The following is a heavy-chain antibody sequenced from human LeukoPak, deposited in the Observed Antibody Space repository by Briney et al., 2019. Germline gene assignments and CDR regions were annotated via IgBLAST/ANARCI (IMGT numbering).Heavy chain of an antibody. CDR3: AKSHSVEQRGYFDY. Sequence: PGGSLRLSCAASGFTFGSYAMSWVRQIPGKGLEWVSALSARGGRTFYADSVNGRFTISRDNSKNTLYLQMNSLRAEDTAVYYCAKSHSVEQRGYFDYWGQGTLVTVSS. D-gene: IGHD1/OR15-1a*01. J-gene: IGHJ4*02. CDR1: GFTFGSYA. V-gene: IGHV3-23*01. CDR2: LSARGGRT.